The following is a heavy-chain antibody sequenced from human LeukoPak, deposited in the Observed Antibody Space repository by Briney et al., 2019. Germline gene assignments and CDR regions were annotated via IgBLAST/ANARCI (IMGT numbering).Heavy chain of an antibody. CDR1: GGSISSYY. CDR2: IYYSGST. V-gene: IGHV4-59*12. CDR3: ARERHYYDSSGHQGQYFDL. Sequence: PSETLSLTCTVSGGSISSYYWSWIRQPPGKGLGWIGYIYYSGSTNYNPSLKSRVTISVDTSKNQFSLKLSSVTAADTAVYYCARERHYYDSSGHQGQYFDLWGRGTLVTVSS. J-gene: IGHJ2*01. D-gene: IGHD3-22*01.